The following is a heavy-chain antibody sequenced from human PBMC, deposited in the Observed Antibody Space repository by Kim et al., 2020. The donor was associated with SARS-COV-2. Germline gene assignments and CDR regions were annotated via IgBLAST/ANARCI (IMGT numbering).Heavy chain of an antibody. D-gene: IGHD2-21*02. Sequence: YYADSVKGRFIISRDTSKNTLYLQMNSLRAEDTAVYYCARDVSNVVVTDHWGQGTLVTVSS. V-gene: IGHV3-30*03. CDR3: ARDVSNVVVTDH. J-gene: IGHJ4*02.